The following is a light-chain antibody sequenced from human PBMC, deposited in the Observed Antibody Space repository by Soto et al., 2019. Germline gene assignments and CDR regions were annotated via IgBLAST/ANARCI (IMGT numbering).Light chain of an antibody. J-gene: IGKJ5*01. V-gene: IGKV3-20*01. CDR1: QSVSSSY. CDR3: QQYGSSPT. Sequence: EIVLTQSPGTLSLSPGERATLSCRASQSVSSSYLAWYQQKPGQAPRLLIYGASSRATGIPDRFSGSGSGTDFTLTISILEPEDFAEYYCQQYGSSPTFGQGTRLEIK. CDR2: GAS.